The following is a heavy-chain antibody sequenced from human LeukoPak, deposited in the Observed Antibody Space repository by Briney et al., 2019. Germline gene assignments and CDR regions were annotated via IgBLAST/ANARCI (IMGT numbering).Heavy chain of an antibody. CDR3: ARVLAVAGYFDY. CDR1: GYTFTSYG. D-gene: IGHD6-19*01. CDR2: INPSGGST. J-gene: IGHJ4*02. Sequence: ASVKVSCKASGYTFTSYGINWVRQAPGQGLEWMGIINPSGGSTSYAQKFQGRVTMTRDMSTSTVYMELSSLRSEDTAVYYCARVLAVAGYFDYWGQGTLVTVS. V-gene: IGHV1-46*01.